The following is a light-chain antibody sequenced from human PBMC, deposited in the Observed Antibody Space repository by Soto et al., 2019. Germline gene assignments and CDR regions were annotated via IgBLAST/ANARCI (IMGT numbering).Light chain of an antibody. Sequence: QSALTQPPSASGSPGQSVTISCTGTSSDVGSYNYVSWYQHHPGKAPKVMIYEVNKRPSGVPDRLSGSKSGNTASLTVSGLQAEDEADYYCGSYADSNNYVFGTGTKLTVL. CDR2: EVN. J-gene: IGLJ1*01. CDR3: GSYADSNNYV. CDR1: SSDVGSYNY. V-gene: IGLV2-8*01.